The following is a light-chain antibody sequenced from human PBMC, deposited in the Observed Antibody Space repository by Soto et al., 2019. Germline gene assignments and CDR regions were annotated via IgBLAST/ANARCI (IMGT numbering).Light chain of an antibody. V-gene: IGLV2-14*01. CDR3: SSYTSSSTL. Sequence: QSALTQPASVSGSPGQSITISCTGTSSDVGGYNYVSWYQQHPGKAPKLMIYDVSNRPSGVSNRFSGSKSGNTSSLTISGLQAEDEADYYGSSYTSSSTLFGGGTQLTVL. J-gene: IGLJ2*01. CDR2: DVS. CDR1: SSDVGGYNY.